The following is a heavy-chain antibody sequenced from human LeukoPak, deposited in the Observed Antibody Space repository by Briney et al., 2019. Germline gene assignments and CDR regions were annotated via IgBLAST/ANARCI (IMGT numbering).Heavy chain of an antibody. Sequence: GGSLRLSCAASGFTFSSYSMNWVRQAPGKGLEWVSSIRSSDTYIYYADSVKGRFTISRDIAKNSLYLQMNSLRVEDTAVYYCARDAYASGSHDYWGQGTLVTVSS. CDR3: ARDAYASGSHDY. CDR1: GFTFSSYS. J-gene: IGHJ4*02. D-gene: IGHD3-10*01. CDR2: IRSSDTYI. V-gene: IGHV3-21*01.